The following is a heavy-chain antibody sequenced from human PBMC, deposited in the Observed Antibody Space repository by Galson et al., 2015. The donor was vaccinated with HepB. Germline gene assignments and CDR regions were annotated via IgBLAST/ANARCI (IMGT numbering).Heavy chain of an antibody. D-gene: IGHD2-8*01. Sequence: SLRLSCAVSGFTFNIYAMNWVRQAPGKGLEWVSGISVGGDTYYADSVKGRFTIPRDNSKNTLYLQMNSLRAEDTAVYYCARCPGGCINNGVCYEAWFFDLWGRGTLVSVST. CDR2: ISVGGDT. CDR3: ARCPGGCINNGVCYEAWFFDL. CDR1: GFTFNIYA. V-gene: IGHV3-23*01. J-gene: IGHJ2*01.